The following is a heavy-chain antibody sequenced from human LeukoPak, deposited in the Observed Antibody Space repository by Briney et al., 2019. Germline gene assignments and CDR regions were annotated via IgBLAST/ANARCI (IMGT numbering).Heavy chain of an antibody. Sequence: SETLSLTCAVYGGFFSGYYWSWIRQPPGKGLEWIGEINHSGSTNYNPSLKSRVTISVDTSKNQFSLKLSSVTAADTAVYYCARSVVAGGVDYYYYGMDVWGQGTTVTVSS. J-gene: IGHJ6*02. CDR2: INHSGST. D-gene: IGHD2-15*01. V-gene: IGHV4-34*01. CDR3: ARSVVAGGVDYYYYGMDV. CDR1: GGFFSGYY.